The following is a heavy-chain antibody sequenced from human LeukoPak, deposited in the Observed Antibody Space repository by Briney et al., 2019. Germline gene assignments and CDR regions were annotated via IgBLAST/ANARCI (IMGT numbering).Heavy chain of an antibody. V-gene: IGHV1-8*01. D-gene: IGHD3-22*01. CDR2: MNPSSGNT. J-gene: IGHJ4*02. CDR1: GYTFTSYD. Sequence: GASVKVSCKASGYTFTSYDINWVRQATGQGLEWMGWMNPSSGNTGYAQKFQGRVTMTRNTSISTAYMELSSLRSDDTALYYCARSYYDSSGYYYYFDYWGQGTLVTVSS. CDR3: ARSYYDSSGYYYYFDY.